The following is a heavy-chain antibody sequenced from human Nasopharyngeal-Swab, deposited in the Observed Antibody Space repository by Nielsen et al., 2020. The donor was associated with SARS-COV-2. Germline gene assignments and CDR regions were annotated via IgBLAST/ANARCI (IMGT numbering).Heavy chain of an antibody. CDR1: GGSVSSGSYY. V-gene: IGHV4-61*01. CDR3: ARDLKGEQWLVKGGYYGMDV. CDR2: IYYSGST. Sequence: SETLSLTCTVSGGSVSSGSYYWSWIRQPPGKGLEWIGYIYYSGSTNYNPSLKSRVTISVDTSKNQFSLKLSSVTAADTAVYYCARDLKGEQWLVKGGYYGMDVWGQGTTVTVSS. D-gene: IGHD6-19*01. J-gene: IGHJ6*02.